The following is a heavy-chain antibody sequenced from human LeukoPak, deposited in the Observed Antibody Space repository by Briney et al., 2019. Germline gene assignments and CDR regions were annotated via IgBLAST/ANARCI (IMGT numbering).Heavy chain of an antibody. J-gene: IGHJ6*04. CDR2: IREDGNEK. V-gene: IGHV3-7*01. CDR1: GFTFTKHW. Sequence: GGSLKLSCAATGFTFTKHWMSWVRQTAGKGLECVAKIREDGNEKHYVDSVKGRFTISRDNAKNSLYLQMNSLRAEDTAVYYCAELGITMIGGVWGKGTTVTISS. CDR3: AELGITMIGGV. D-gene: IGHD3-10*02.